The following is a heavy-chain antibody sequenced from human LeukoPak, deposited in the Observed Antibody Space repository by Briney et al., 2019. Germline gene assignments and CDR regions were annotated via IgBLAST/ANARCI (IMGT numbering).Heavy chain of an antibody. V-gene: IGHV1-46*01. CDR1: GYTFTNYY. D-gene: IGHD1-26*01. Sequence: ASVKVSCKASGYTFTNYYMHWVRQAPGQGLEWMGIINPSGGSASSAQKFQDRVTMTRNTSISTAYMELSSLRSEDTAVYYCARGQRGSGSYYIGFYWGQGTLVTVSS. CDR3: ARGQRGSGSYYIGFY. J-gene: IGHJ4*02. CDR2: INPSGGSA.